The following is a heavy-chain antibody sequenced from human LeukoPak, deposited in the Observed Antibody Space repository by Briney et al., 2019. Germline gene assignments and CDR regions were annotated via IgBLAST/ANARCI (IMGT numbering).Heavy chain of an antibody. CDR1: GGSISSSNYY. Sequence: PSQTLSLTCTVSGGSISSSNYYWNWIRQPAGKGLEWIGRIYTSGSTNYNPSLKSRVTISVDTSKNQFSLKLSSVTAADTAVYYCARENPIVAVVDYWGQGTLVTVSS. J-gene: IGHJ4*02. D-gene: IGHD3-22*01. CDR3: ARENPIVAVVDY. CDR2: IYTSGST. V-gene: IGHV4-61*02.